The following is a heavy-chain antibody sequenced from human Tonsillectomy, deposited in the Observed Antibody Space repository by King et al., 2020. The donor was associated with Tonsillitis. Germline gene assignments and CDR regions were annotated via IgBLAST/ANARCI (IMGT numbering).Heavy chain of an antibody. CDR2: ISGSGGRT. J-gene: IGHJ1*01. CDR1: GFTFSSYA. D-gene: IGHD6-13*01. Sequence: VQLVESGGGLVQPGGSLRLSCAASGFTFSSYAMSWVRQAPGKGLEWVSGISGSGGRTYYADSVKGRFTISRDNSKNTLYLQMNSLRGEDTAVYYCAKMGSSSWYEYFQHWGQGTLVTVSS. CDR3: AKMGSSSWYEYFQH. V-gene: IGHV3-23*04.